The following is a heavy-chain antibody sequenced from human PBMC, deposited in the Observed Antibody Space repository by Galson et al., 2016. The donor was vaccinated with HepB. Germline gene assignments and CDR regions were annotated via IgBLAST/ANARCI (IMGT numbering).Heavy chain of an antibody. D-gene: IGHD1-14*01. CDR2: ISSSSRYT. CDR3: ARDQHLESYSPEHYFDY. J-gene: IGHJ4*02. CDR1: GFIFSDYY. Sequence: SLRLSCAASGFIFSDYYMSWIRQPPGKGLEWVASISSSSRYTDSADSVRGRITVSRDNAKNSLYLQINSVGAEDTAMYYCARDQHLESYSPEHYFDYWGQGTLVTVSS. V-gene: IGHV3-11*06.